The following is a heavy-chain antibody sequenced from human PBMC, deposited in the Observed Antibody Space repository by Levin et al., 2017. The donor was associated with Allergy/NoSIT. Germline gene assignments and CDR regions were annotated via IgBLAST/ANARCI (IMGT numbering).Heavy chain of an antibody. Sequence: SETLSLTCSVSGGSVSSGTYYWSWIRQPPGKELEWIGYINYSGVTKYNPSLQSRVTISVDTSKTAFSLKVTSVTAADTAVYYCARTRIIVSGGNDYSYGMDVWGQGTAVTVSS. CDR1: GGSVSSGTYY. J-gene: IGHJ6*02. CDR3: ARTRIIVSGGNDYSYGMDV. V-gene: IGHV4-61*01. CDR2: INYSGVT. D-gene: IGHD4-11*01.